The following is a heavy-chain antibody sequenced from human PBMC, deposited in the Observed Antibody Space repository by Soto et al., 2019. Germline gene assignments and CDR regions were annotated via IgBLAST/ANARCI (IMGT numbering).Heavy chain of an antibody. CDR1: GFTFSSYG. CDR2: ISYDGSNK. Sequence: QVQLVESGGGVVQPGRSLRLSCAASGFTFSSYGMHWVRQAPGKGLEWVAVISYDGSNKYYADSVKGRFTISRDNSKNTLYLQMNSLRAEDTAVYYCAKDQILFYGSGSYYNVRVGADYWGQGTLVTVSS. V-gene: IGHV3-30*18. CDR3: AKDQILFYGSGSYYNVRVGADY. D-gene: IGHD3-10*01. J-gene: IGHJ4*02.